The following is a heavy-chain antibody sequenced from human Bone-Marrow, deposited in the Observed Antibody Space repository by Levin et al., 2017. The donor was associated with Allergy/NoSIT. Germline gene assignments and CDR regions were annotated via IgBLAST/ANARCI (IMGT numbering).Heavy chain of an antibody. D-gene: IGHD3-10*01. CDR1: GGSISSEDDY. J-gene: IGHJ6*02. V-gene: IGHV4-30-4*08. Sequence: PSETLSLTCSVSGGSISSEDDYWTWIRQSPGTGLEWIGNVYYSGFTYYNPSLKSRVTMSADTSKNQFSLNLRSVTAADTAVYFCARVFFGSGSHHDRGLDVWGQGTTVTVSS. CDR3: ARVFFGSGSHHDRGLDV. CDR2: VYYSGFT.